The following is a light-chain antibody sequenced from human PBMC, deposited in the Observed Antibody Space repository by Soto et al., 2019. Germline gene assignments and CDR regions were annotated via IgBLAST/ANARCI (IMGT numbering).Light chain of an antibody. CDR1: HSIRSY. V-gene: IGKV1-39*01. Sequence: DIQMTQSPFSLSASVGDRVPITCRARHSIRSYLHWYQQKPGKAPNLLIYAASSLQSGVPSRFSGSASGTDFTLTISSLHPEDVATYYCQQSYSTPFTLGQGTKLAIK. CDR3: QQSYSTPFT. CDR2: AAS. J-gene: IGKJ2*01.